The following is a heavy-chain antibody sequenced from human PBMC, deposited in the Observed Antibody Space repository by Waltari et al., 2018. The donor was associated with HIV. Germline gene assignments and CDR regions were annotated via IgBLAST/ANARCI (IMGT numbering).Heavy chain of an antibody. CDR1: GGSFSGYY. D-gene: IGHD4-17*01. Sequence: QVQLQQWGAGLLKPSETLSLTCAVYGGSFSGYYWSWIRQPPGKGLEWIGEINHSGSTNYNPSLKSRVTISVDTSKNQFSLKLSSVTAADTAVYYCARDPAVTTGLDAVDIWGQGTMVTVSS. J-gene: IGHJ3*02. V-gene: IGHV4-34*01. CDR3: ARDPAVTTGLDAVDI. CDR2: INHSGST.